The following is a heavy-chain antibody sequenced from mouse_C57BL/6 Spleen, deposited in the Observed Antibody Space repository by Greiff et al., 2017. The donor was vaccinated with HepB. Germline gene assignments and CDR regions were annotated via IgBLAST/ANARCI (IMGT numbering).Heavy chain of an antibody. D-gene: IGHD2-3*01. J-gene: IGHJ2*01. CDR1: GYTFTSYW. V-gene: IGHV1-69*01. CDR2: IDPSDSYT. CDR3: ERWDDGLDY. Sequence: QVQLQQPGAELVMPGASVKLSCKASGYTFTSYWMHWVKQRPGQGLEWIGEIDPSDSYTNYNQKFKGKSTLTVDKSSSTAYMQLSSLTSEDSAVYYCERWDDGLDYWGQGTTLTVSS.